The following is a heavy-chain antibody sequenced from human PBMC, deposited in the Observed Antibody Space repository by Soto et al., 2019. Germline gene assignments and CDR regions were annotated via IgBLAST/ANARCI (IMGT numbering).Heavy chain of an antibody. Sequence: SVKVSCKASGGTFSSYAISWVRQAPGQGLEWMGGIIPIFGTANYAQKFQGRVTITADESTSTAYMELSSLRSEDTAVYYCARGRVAVSGFEFAGHMAVWGQGTTGTVYS. V-gene: IGHV1-69*13. D-gene: IGHD6-19*01. CDR2: IIPIFGTA. CDR1: GGTFSSYA. J-gene: IGHJ6*02. CDR3: ARGRVAVSGFEFAGHMAV.